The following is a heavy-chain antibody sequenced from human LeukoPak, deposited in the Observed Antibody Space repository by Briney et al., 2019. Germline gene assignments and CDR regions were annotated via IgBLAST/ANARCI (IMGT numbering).Heavy chain of an antibody. Sequence: ASMKLSCKSSGYTNYYMRWVRQAPGQGLEWVGMISPGGESTRYAHKFRGRVTLTRDTSTGTVYMELSRLTSEDTAVYFCTKADFDRGAFEVWGQGTMVIVSS. CDR1: GYTNYY. CDR3: TKADFDRGAFEV. J-gene: IGHJ3*01. D-gene: IGHD3-9*01. V-gene: IGHV1-46*01. CDR2: ISPGGEST.